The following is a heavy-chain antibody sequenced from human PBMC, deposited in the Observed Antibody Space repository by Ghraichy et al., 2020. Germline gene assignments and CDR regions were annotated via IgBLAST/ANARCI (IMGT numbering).Heavy chain of an antibody. Sequence: GESLNISCAASGFTFSSYWMHWVRQAPGKGLVWVSRINSDGSSTSYADSVKGRFTISRDNAKNTLYLQMNSLRAEDTAVYYCAREFSTIVVVPAAIRIENWFDPWGQGTLVTVSS. CDR3: AREFSTIVVVPAAIRIENWFDP. D-gene: IGHD2-2*01. J-gene: IGHJ5*02. V-gene: IGHV3-74*01. CDR1: GFTFSSYW. CDR2: INSDGSST.